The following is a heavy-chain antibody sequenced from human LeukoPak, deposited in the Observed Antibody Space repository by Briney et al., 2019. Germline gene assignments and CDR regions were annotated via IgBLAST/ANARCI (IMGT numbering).Heavy chain of an antibody. J-gene: IGHJ4*02. CDR2: ISSNGGST. CDR3: ARDLGVGALDY. V-gene: IGHV3-64*01. D-gene: IGHD1-26*01. Sequence: SGGSLRLSCAASGFTFSSYAMHWVRQAPGKGLEYVSAISSNGGSTYYANSVKGRFTISRDNSKNTLYLQMGSLRAEDMAVYYCARDLGVGALDYWGQGTLVTVSS. CDR1: GFTFSSYA.